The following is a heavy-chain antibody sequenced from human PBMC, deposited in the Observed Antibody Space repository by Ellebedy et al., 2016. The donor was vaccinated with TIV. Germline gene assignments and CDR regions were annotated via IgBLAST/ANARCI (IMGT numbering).Heavy chain of an antibody. CDR2: IFPGDSDT. J-gene: IGHJ1*01. CDR1: GYSFTSYW. V-gene: IGHV5-51*01. Sequence: GESLKISCKGSGYSFTSYWIGWVRQMPGKDLEWMGIIFPGDSDTRYSPSFQGQVTISADKSISTSYLQWSSLKASDTAMYYCARYLDSGWVITTSSFQHWGQGTLVTVSS. CDR3: ARYLDSGWVITTSSFQH. D-gene: IGHD3-22*01.